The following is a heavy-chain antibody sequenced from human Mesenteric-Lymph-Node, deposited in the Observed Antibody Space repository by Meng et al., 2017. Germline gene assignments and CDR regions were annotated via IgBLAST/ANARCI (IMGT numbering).Heavy chain of an antibody. CDR1: GFKFDNYA. D-gene: IGHD6-13*01. CDR3: ARLLAAAGHDAFDI. V-gene: IGHV3-30*04. J-gene: IGHJ3*02. Sequence: GESLKISCAASGFKFDNYAMYWVRQAPGKGLEWVAVISYDGSNKYYADSVKGRFTISRDNSKNTLYLQMNSLRAEDTSVYYCARLLAAAGHDAFDIWGQGTMVTVSS. CDR2: ISYDGSNK.